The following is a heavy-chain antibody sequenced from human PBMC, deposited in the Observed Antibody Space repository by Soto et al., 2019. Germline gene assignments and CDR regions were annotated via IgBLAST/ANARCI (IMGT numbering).Heavy chain of an antibody. J-gene: IGHJ4*02. V-gene: IGHV4-59*01. CDR1: GGSIRSYC. Sequence: SETLSLTCTVSGGSIRSYCWTWIRQPPGKGLEWIGYIYYSGSTNYNPSLKSRVTISVDTSKNQLSLKLNSVTAADTAVYYCAREGSGWYDSDYWGQGILVTVSS. CDR2: IYYSGST. CDR3: AREGSGWYDSDY. D-gene: IGHD6-19*01.